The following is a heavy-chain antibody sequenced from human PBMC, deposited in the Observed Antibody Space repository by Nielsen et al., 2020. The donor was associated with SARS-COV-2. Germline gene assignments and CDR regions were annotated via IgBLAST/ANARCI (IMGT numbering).Heavy chain of an antibody. CDR2: ISGSGGST. CDR3: ARSAADGYSDY. Sequence: GGSLRLSCAASGFTFSSYAMSWVRQAPGKGLEWVSAISGSGGSTYYADSVKGRFTISRDNAKNSLYLQMNSLRAEDTAVYYCARSAADGYSDYWGQGTLVTVSS. D-gene: IGHD5-24*01. V-gene: IGHV3-23*01. CDR1: GFTFSSYA. J-gene: IGHJ4*02.